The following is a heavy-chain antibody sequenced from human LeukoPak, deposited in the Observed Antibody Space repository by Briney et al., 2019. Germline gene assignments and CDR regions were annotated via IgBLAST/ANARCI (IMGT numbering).Heavy chain of an antibody. V-gene: IGHV3-23*01. D-gene: IGHD3-22*01. CDR3: AKFTTSYYDSSGPKAFDI. Sequence: GGSLRLSCAASGFTFSSYDMSGVRQAPGRALEGVSAISGSGGRTYYADSVKGRFTISRDNSKNTLSLQMNSLRPEATAVYYCAKFTTSYYDSSGPKAFDIWGQGTMVTVSS. J-gene: IGHJ3*02. CDR1: GFTFSSYD. CDR2: ISGSGGRT.